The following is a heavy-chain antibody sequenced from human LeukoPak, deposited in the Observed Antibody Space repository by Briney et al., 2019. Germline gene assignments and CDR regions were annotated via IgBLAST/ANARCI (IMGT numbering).Heavy chain of an antibody. J-gene: IGHJ1*01. Sequence: GGSLRLSCAASGFTFSSYAMSWVRQAPGKGLEWVSAISGSGGSTYYADSVKGRFTISRDNSKNTLYLQMNSLRAEDTAVYYCAKGYDYGDYGAEYFQHWGQGTLVTVSS. V-gene: IGHV3-23*01. CDR1: GFTFSSYA. D-gene: IGHD4-17*01. CDR2: ISGSGGST. CDR3: AKGYDYGDYGAEYFQH.